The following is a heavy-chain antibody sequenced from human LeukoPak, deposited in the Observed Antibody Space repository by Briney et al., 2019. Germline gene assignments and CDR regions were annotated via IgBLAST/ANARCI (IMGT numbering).Heavy chain of an antibody. Sequence: SETLSPTCTVSGGSISSYYWSWIRQPAGKGLEWIGRIYTSGSTNYNPSLKSRVTMSVDTSKNQFSLKLSSVTAADTAVYYCARGWYYDFWSGYYSDAFDIWGQGTMVTVSS. J-gene: IGHJ3*02. CDR2: IYTSGST. CDR1: GGSISSYY. D-gene: IGHD3-3*01. V-gene: IGHV4-4*07. CDR3: ARGWYYDFWSGYYSDAFDI.